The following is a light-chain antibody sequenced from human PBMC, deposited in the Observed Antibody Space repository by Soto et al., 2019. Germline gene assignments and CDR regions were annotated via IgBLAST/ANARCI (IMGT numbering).Light chain of an antibody. CDR2: GAS. CDR3: QQYGNSPLT. Sequence: EIVLTQSPGTLSLSPGERATLSCRASQSVTSSYLAWYQQKPGQAPRLIIYGASSRATGIPDRFSGSGSGTDCTLTISRLEPADFAVYYCQQYGNSPLTFGGGTKVEIK. V-gene: IGKV3-20*01. CDR1: QSVTSSY. J-gene: IGKJ4*01.